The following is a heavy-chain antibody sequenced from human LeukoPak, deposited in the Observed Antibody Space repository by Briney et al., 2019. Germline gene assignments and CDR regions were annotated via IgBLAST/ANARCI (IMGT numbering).Heavy chain of an antibody. D-gene: IGHD2-2*02. V-gene: IGHV3-7*01. J-gene: IGHJ6*03. CDR3: AKVVSGEYCSSTSCYIRNYYYYMDV. CDR2: IKQDGSEK. Sequence: PGGSLRLSCAASGFTFSSYWMSWVRQAPGKGLEWVANIKQDGSEKYYVDSVKGRFTISRDNAKNSLYLQMNSLRAEDTAVYYCAKVVSGEYCSSTSCYIRNYYYYMDVWGKGTTVTVSS. CDR1: GFTFSSYW.